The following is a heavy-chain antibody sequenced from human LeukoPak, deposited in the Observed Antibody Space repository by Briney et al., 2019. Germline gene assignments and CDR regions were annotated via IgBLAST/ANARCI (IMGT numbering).Heavy chain of an antibody. D-gene: IGHD2/OR15-2a*01. CDR2: VSSGFHA. Sequence: GGSLRLSCTASGFTLGSHDMHWVRQIPGQGLEWVAAVSSGFHAFFADSVQGRFTVSRDNAKNSLYLQMNSLRAEDTAVYYCARRGNMSSHAFDIWGQGTVVTVSS. J-gene: IGHJ3*02. CDR1: GFTLGSHD. V-gene: IGHV3-13*01. CDR3: ARRGNMSSHAFDI.